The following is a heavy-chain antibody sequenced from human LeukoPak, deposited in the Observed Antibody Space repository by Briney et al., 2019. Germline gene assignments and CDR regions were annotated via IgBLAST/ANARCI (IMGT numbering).Heavy chain of an antibody. CDR3: ARVRNSGFRYVDS. CDR1: GYTFTSNY. Sequence: ASVKVSCKAFGYTFTSNYMHWVRQAPGQGPEWMGVISPSGGSTTYAQKFQGRVTMTTDTSTSTAYMDLRSLRSDDTAVYYCARVRNSGFRYVDSWGQGTLVTVSS. J-gene: IGHJ4*02. CDR2: ISPSGGST. D-gene: IGHD5-12*01. V-gene: IGHV1-46*01.